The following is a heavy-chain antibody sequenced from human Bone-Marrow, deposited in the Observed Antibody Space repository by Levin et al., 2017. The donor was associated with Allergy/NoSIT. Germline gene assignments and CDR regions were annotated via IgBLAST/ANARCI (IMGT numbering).Heavy chain of an antibody. V-gene: IGHV3-15*01. CDR2: VKSKTDGGTA. CDR3: VTVTMIAPR. D-gene: IGHD3-22*01. Sequence: GESLKISCAGSGFTFSNAWMTWVRQAPGKGLEWVGRVKSKTDGGTADYATAVKGRFTISRDDSDSTLYLQMNSLRTEDTAVYYCVTVTMIAPRWGQGTQVTVSS. CDR1: GFTFSNAW. J-gene: IGHJ4*02.